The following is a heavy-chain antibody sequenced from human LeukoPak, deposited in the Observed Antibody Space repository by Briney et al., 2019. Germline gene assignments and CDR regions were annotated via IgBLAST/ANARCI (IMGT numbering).Heavy chain of an antibody. CDR2: IIPIFGTA. CDR1: GGTFSSYA. Sequence: GASVKVSCKASGGTFSSYAISWVRQAPGQGLEWMGGIIPIFGTANYAQKFQGRVTITADESTSTAYMELSSLRSEDTAVYYCARGGGQWERNYYMDVWGKGTTVTVSS. J-gene: IGHJ6*03. CDR3: ARGGGQWERNYYMDV. V-gene: IGHV1-69*13. D-gene: IGHD1-26*01.